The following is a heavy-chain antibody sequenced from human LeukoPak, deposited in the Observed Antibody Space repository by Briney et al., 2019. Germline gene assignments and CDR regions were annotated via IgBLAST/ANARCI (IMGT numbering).Heavy chain of an antibody. D-gene: IGHD2-21*01. CDR1: GFTFSSYS. J-gene: IGHJ3*02. Sequence: GGSLRLSCAACGFTFSSYSMNWVRQAPGEGREWVSSISSSSSYIYYADSVKGRFTISRDNAKNSLYLQMNSLRAEDTAVYYCARDGPDWYSRSSYAFDIWGQGTMVTVSS. CDR2: ISSSSSYI. CDR3: ARDGPDWYSRSSYAFDI. V-gene: IGHV3-21*01.